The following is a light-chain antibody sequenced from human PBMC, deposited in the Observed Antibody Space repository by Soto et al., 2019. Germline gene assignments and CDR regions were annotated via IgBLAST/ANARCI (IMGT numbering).Light chain of an antibody. Sequence: EIVLTQFPATLSLSPGERATLSCRASQSVSTFLAWYQQNPGQAPRLVVYDASKRATDIPARFSGSGSGPDFTLTISSLEPEDFAVYYCQQRSSWRVTFGGGTKVEI. CDR2: DAS. CDR3: QQRSSWRVT. V-gene: IGKV3-11*01. CDR1: QSVSTF. J-gene: IGKJ4*01.